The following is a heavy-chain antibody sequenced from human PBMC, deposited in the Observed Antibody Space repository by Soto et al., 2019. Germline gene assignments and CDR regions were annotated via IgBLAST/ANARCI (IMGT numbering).Heavy chain of an antibody. CDR3: ARTINSTDDFDI. J-gene: IGHJ3*02. D-gene: IGHD2-2*01. Sequence: GGSLRLSCAASGFTFSSYIMNWVRQAPGNGLEWLSYISSSSTTIYYTDSVKGLFTISRDNAKNSLYLQMNSLRDEDSAVYFCARTINSTDDFDIWGQGTLVTVSS. V-gene: IGHV3-48*02. CDR1: GFTFSSYI. CDR2: ISSSSTTI.